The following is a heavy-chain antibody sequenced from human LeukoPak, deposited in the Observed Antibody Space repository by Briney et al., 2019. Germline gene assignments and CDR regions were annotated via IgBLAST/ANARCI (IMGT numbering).Heavy chain of an antibody. CDR1: GDSISTYY. Sequence: PSETLSLTCTVSGDSISTYYWSWIRQPPGKGLEWIGYIYYRVTSDYNPPLKSRVTMSVDMSTRQISLKLSSVTAADTAVDYCARAVGGDGSGSLWGPGTLVTVSS. J-gene: IGHJ4*02. V-gene: IGHV4-59*01. CDR3: ARAVGGDGSGSL. CDR2: IYYRVTS. D-gene: IGHD3-10*01.